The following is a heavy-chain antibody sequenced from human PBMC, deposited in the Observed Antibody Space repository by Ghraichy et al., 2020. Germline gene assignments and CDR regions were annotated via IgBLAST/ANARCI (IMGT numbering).Heavy chain of an antibody. J-gene: IGHJ4*02. CDR3: ARGIAAAGKGNYYFDY. CDR2: INHSGST. D-gene: IGHD6-13*01. V-gene: IGHV4-34*01. CDR1: GGSFSGYY. Sequence: SETLSLTCAVYGGSFSGYYWSWIRQPPGKGLEWIGEINHSGSTNYNPSLKSRVTISVDTSKNQFSLKLSSVTAADTAVYYCARGIAAAGKGNYYFDYWGQGTLVTVSS.